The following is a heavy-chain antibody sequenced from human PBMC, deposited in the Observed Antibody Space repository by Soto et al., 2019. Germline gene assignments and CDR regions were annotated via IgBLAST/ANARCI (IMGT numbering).Heavy chain of an antibody. J-gene: IGHJ6*02. D-gene: IGHD6-19*01. CDR2: IDPSDSYT. V-gene: IGHV5-10-1*01. Sequence: GESLKISCKGSGCSFTSYWISWVRQMPGKGLEWMGRIDPSDSYTNYSPSFQGHVTISADKSISTAYLQWSSQKASDPAFFYFARNGVPQWPQKNYYGRDVGGQGTRVPVPS. CDR1: GCSFTSYW. CDR3: ARNGVPQWPQKNYYGRDV.